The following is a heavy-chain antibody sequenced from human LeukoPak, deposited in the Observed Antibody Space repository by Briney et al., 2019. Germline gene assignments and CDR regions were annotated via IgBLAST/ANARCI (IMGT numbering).Heavy chain of an antibody. CDR3: VSDDYGADY. CDR1: GGSFSGYY. J-gene: IGHJ4*02. D-gene: IGHD4-17*01. V-gene: IGHV4-34*01. Sequence: PSETLSLTCAVYGGSFSGYYWSWIRQPPGKGLEWIGSIYYSGSTYYDPSLKSRVTISVDTSKNQFSLKLSSVTAADTAVYYCVSDDYGADYWGQGTLVTVSS. CDR2: IYYSGST.